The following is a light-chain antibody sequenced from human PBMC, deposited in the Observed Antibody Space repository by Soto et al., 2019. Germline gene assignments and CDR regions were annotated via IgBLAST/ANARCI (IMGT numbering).Light chain of an antibody. V-gene: IGLV2-14*03. CDR2: DVA. J-gene: IGLJ6*01. CDR1: SSDVGGYDY. Sequence: QSVLTQAAYVSRPPGQSLPISYTGTSSDVGGYDYVSWYQQHPGKAPKLMIYDVANRPSGVSDRFSGSKSGNTASLTISGLQADDETAYYCSTYTSSTTLVIFGGSTKVTVL. CDR3: STYTSSTTLVI.